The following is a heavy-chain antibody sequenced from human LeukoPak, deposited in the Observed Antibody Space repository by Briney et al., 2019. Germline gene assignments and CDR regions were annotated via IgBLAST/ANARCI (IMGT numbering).Heavy chain of an antibody. D-gene: IGHD3-9*01. CDR1: GGTFSSYA. CDR3: ARGHYDILTGRSDAFDI. CDR2: IIPIFGTA. V-gene: IGHV1-69*05. Sequence: ASVKVSCKASGGTFSSYAISWVRQAPGQGLEWMGGIIPIFGTANYAQKFQGRVTITTDESTSTAYMELSSLRPEDTAVYYCARGHYDILTGRSDAFDIWGQGTMVTVSS. J-gene: IGHJ3*02.